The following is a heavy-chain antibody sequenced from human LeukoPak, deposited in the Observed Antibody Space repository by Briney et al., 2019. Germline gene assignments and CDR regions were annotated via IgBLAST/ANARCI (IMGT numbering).Heavy chain of an antibody. J-gene: IGHJ4*02. D-gene: IGHD3-3*01. CDR2: ISSSGSTI. CDR1: GFTFSSYE. V-gene: IGHV3-48*03. CDR3: ARLGPYDFWSGYYLDY. Sequence: GGSLRLSCAASGFTFSSYEMNWVRQAPGKGLEWVSYISSSGSTIYYADSVKGRFTISRDNAKNSLYLQMNSLRAEDTAVYYCARLGPYDFWSGYYLDYWGQGTLVTVSS.